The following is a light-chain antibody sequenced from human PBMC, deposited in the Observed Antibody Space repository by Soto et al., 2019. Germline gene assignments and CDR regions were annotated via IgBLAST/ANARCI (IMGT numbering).Light chain of an antibody. V-gene: IGLV2-14*03. CDR2: GVS. CDR1: SSDVGAYKS. CDR3: SSFTGTTTLDV. Sequence: QSALTQPASVSGSPGQSITISCTGTSSDVGAYKSVSWYQQHPGKVPKLIIYGVSNRPSGVSNRFSGSKSGNTAFLTISGLQPEDEADYYCSSFTGTTTLDVFGTGTKLTVL. J-gene: IGLJ1*01.